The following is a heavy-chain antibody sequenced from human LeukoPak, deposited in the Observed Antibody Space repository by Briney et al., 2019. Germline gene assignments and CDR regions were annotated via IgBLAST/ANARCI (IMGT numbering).Heavy chain of an antibody. Sequence: SETLSLTCTVSGGSISSYYWSWIRQPPGEGLEWIGYIYYSGSTNYNPSPKSRVTISVDTSKNQFSLKLSSVTAADTAVYYCARGSSWYEGYYFDYWGQGTLVTVSS. D-gene: IGHD6-13*01. J-gene: IGHJ4*02. CDR3: ARGSSWYEGYYFDY. CDR2: IYYSGST. CDR1: GGSISSYY. V-gene: IGHV4-59*01.